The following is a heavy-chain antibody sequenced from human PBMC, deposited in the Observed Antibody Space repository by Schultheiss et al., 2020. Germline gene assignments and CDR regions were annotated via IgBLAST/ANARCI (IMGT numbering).Heavy chain of an antibody. J-gene: IGHJ6*02. CDR3: AITYCSGGSCYDYYYGMDV. D-gene: IGHD2-15*01. Sequence: GGSLRLSCAASGFTFSSYSMNWVRQAPGKGLEWVSSISSSSSTIYYADSVKGRFTISRDNAKNSLYLQMNSLRAEDTAVYYCAITYCSGGSCYDYYYGMDVWGQGTTVTVSS. CDR1: GFTFSSYS. CDR2: ISSSSSTI. V-gene: IGHV3-48*01.